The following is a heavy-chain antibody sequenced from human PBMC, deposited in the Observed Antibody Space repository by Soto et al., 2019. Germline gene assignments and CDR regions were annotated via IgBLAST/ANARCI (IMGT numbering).Heavy chain of an antibody. CDR3: AKAAGGCSYGSGEASHI. J-gene: IGHJ3*02. D-gene: IGHD3-10*01. V-gene: IGHV3-9*01. CDR1: GFTFEESA. Sequence: EVQLVESGGGLVQPGGSLRLSCAASGFTFEESAMHWVRQAPGKGLEWVAGISWNSGSKGYADSVKGRFTISRDNGKNSLFLQMTSLSAEDTALYYCAKAAGGCSYGSGEASHILGQGTMVTVSS. CDR2: ISWNSGSK.